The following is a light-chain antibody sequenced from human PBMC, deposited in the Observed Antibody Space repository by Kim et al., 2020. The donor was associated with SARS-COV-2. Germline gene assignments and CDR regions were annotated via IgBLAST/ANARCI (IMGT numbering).Light chain of an antibody. CDR1: QSISYY. CDR2: GAA. CDR3: QHSYTTPPT. V-gene: IGKV1-39*01. J-gene: IGKJ4*01. Sequence: ASVGDRVTITCRASQSISYYLNWYQQTPGKAPKLLISGAASLLSGVPSRFSGSGSGTDFTLTISSLEPEDSATYYCQHSYTTPPTFGGGTKVEI.